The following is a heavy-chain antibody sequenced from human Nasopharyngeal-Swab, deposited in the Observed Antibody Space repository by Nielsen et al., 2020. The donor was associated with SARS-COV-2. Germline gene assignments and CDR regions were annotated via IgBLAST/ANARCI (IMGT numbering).Heavy chain of an antibody. CDR1: GFSFSSHW. CDR2: LNHDGSET. CDR3: ARGHYAMDV. V-gene: IGHV3-7*04. Sequence: GESLKISCAASGFSFSSHWMTWVRQAPGKGLEWVASLNHDGSETYYVDSVKGRLTISRDNGKNSVYLQMNRLRVEETAVYYCARGHYAMDVWGQGITVTVSS. J-gene: IGHJ6*02.